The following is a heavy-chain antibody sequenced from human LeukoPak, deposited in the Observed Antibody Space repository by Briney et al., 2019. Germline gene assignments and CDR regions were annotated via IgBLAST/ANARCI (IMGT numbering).Heavy chain of an antibody. J-gene: IGHJ3*02. CDR2: IYYKGYT. CDR3: ASTPLSDLDI. V-gene: IGHV4-59*01. CDR1: CVSITDYY. Sequence: SETLSLTCSVTCVSITDYYWSWIRQPPGKGLEWIGYIYYKGYTNYSPSLKSRVTISMDTSKSQFSLKLRSVTAADTAVYYCASTPLSDLDIWGQGTMVIVSS.